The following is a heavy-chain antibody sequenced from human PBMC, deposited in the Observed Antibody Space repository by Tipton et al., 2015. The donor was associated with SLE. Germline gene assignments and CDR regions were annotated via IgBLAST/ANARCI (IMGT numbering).Heavy chain of an antibody. CDR3: ARILDSSSHAFDI. CDR1: GFTFSTYS. V-gene: IGHV3-30*03. D-gene: IGHD3/OR15-3a*01. J-gene: IGHJ3*02. Sequence: SLRLSCAASGFTFSTYSMNWVRQAPGKGLEWVAVISYDGSNKYYADSVKGRFTISRDNSKNTLYLQMNSLRAEDTAVYYCARILDSSSHAFDIWGQGTMVTVSS. CDR2: ISYDGSNK.